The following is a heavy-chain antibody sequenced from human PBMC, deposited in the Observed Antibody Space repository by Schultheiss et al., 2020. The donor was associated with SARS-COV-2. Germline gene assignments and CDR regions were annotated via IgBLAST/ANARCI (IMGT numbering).Heavy chain of an antibody. CDR2: IHYSGRT. D-gene: IGHD3-16*01. CDR1: SGSVSGGNYY. Sequence: GSLRLSCTVSSGSVSGGNYYWSWIRQPPGMGLEWIAYIHYSGRTDYNPSLKSRVTISVDTSKNQFSLKLSSVTAADTAVYYCARALVEVGGGMDVWGQGTTVTVSS. CDR3: ARALVEVGGGMDV. V-gene: IGHV4-61*01. J-gene: IGHJ6*02.